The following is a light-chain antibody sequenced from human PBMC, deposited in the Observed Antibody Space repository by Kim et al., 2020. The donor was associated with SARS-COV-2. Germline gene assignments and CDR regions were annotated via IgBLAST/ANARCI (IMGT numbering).Light chain of an antibody. CDR3: SSYTSSSTVV. CDR2: DHS. Sequence: QSALTQPASVSGSPGQSITISCTGTSSDVGGYNYVSWYQQHPGKAPQLMIYDHSNRPSGVSNRFSGSKSGNTASLTISGLQAEDEADYYCSSYTSSSTVVFGGGTKLTVL. CDR1: SSDVGGYNY. J-gene: IGLJ2*01. V-gene: IGLV2-14*03.